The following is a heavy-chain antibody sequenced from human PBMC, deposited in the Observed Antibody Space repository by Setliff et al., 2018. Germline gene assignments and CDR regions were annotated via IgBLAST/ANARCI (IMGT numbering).Heavy chain of an antibody. D-gene: IGHD1-26*01. J-gene: IGHJ6*02. CDR2: IYPGDSIT. V-gene: IGHV5-51*01. Sequence: LGESLKISCKGSGYSFSTCWIGWVRQMPGKGLEWMGIIYPGDSITRYSPSFQGQVTISVDKSINTASLQWSSLRASDPAMYYCARLDSAGELTTPNYYYDGMDVRGQGTTVTVSS. CDR3: ARLDSAGELTTPNYYYDGMDV. CDR1: GYSFSTCW.